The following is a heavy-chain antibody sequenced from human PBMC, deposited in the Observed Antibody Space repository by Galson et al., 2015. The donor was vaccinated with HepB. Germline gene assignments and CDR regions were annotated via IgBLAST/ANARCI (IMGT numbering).Heavy chain of an antibody. V-gene: IGHV3-66*01. CDR1: GFTVSTNY. J-gene: IGHJ4*02. Sequence: SLRLSCAASGFTVSTNYMTWVRQAPGKGLEWVSLIYSGGRTSYTDSAKGRFTISRDDSKNTLYLQLNTLRAEDTAVYYCARGRDDYKHFDYWGQGTLVTVSS. CDR2: IYSGGRT. D-gene: IGHD5-24*01. CDR3: ARGRDDYKHFDY.